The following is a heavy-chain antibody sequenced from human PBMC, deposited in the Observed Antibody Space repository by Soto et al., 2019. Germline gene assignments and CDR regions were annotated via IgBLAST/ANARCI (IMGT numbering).Heavy chain of an antibody. CDR1: GGSISSSSYY. D-gene: IGHD3-3*01. Sequence: PSETLSLTCTVSGGSISSSSYYWGWIRQPPGKGLEWIGSIYYSGSTYYNPSLKSRVTISVDTSKNQFSLKLSSVTAADTAVYYCASDFWSGYYYGMDVWGQGTTVTVSS. J-gene: IGHJ6*02. CDR3: ASDFWSGYYYGMDV. CDR2: IYYSGST. V-gene: IGHV4-39*01.